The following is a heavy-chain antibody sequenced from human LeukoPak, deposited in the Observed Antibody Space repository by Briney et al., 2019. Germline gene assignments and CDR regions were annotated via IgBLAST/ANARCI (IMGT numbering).Heavy chain of an antibody. CDR2: INHSGST. J-gene: IGHJ3*02. CDR3: ARAGDYGRKNDALDI. CDR1: GGSFSGYY. D-gene: IGHD4-17*01. V-gene: IGHV4-34*01. Sequence: SETLSLTCAVYGGSFSGYYWSWIRQPPGKGLEWIGEINHSGSTNYNPSLKSRVTISVDTSENQFSLRLSSVTAADTAVFYCARAGDYGRKNDALDIWGQGTMVTVSS.